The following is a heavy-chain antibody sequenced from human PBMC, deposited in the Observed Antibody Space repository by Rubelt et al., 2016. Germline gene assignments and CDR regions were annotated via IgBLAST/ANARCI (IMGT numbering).Heavy chain of an antibody. CDR3: ARPPDVYGVDV. CDR1: GGTFSSYV. CDR2: IVPILHVT. Sequence: KPGSSVKVSCKASGGTFSSYVINWVRQAPGQGLEWMGTIVPILHVTNYAQKFRGRVTITADKSTSTAYMELTSLRSEDTAVYYCARPPDVYGVDVWGQGTTVTVSS. J-gene: IGHJ6*02. V-gene: IGHV1-69*04.